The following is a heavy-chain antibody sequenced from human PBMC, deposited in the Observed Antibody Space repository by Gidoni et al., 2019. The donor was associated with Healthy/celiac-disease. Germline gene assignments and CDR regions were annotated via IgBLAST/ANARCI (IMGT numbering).Heavy chain of an antibody. CDR1: GFPFSSYA. CDR3: AKDPLHYSSGWYGDY. Sequence: EVQLLESGGGLVQPGGSLRLSCAASGFPFSSYAMGWVRQAPGKGLEWVSAISGSGGSTYYADSVKGRFTISRDNSKNTLYLQMNSLRAEDTAVYYCAKDPLHYSSGWYGDYWGQGTLVTVSS. CDR2: ISGSGGST. D-gene: IGHD6-19*01. V-gene: IGHV3-23*01. J-gene: IGHJ4*02.